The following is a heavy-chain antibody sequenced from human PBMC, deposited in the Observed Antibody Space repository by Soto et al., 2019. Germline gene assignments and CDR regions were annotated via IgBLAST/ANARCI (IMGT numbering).Heavy chain of an antibody. V-gene: IGHV4-31*03. CDR2: IYYSGST. Sequence: SETLSLTCTVSGGSISSGGYYWSWIRQHPGKGLEWIGYIYYSGSTYYNPSLKSRVTISVDTSKNQFSLEVRSATAADTAVYYCARERQVGPSSGRFDPWGQGTLVTVSS. CDR3: ARERQVGPSSGRFDP. CDR1: GGSISSGGYY. J-gene: IGHJ5*02.